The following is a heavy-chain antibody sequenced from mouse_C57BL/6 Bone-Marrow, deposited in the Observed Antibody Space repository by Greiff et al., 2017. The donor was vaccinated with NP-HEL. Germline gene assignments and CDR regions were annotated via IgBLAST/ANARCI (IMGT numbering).Heavy chain of an antibody. CDR1: GYTFTSYW. D-gene: IGHD1-1*01. V-gene: IGHV1-64*01. Sequence: QVHVKQPGAELVKPGASVKLSCKASGYTFTSYWMHWVKQRPGQGLEWIGMIHPNSGSTNYNEKFKSKATLTVDKSSSTAYMQLSSLTSEDSAVYYCARHGSSYEDFDYWGQGTTLTVSS. CDR2: IHPNSGST. J-gene: IGHJ2*01. CDR3: ARHGSSYEDFDY.